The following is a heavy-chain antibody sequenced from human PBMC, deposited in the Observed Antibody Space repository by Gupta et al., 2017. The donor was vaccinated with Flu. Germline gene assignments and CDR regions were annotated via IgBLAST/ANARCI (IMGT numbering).Heavy chain of an antibody. CDR3: ARLCSSSWYLGWFDP. CDR1: GGSISSSSYY. J-gene: IGHJ5*02. CDR2: IYYSGST. Sequence: QLQLQESGPGLVKPSETLSLPCTVPGGSISSSSYYWGWNPQPPGKGLEWIGSIYYSGSTYYNPSLKSRVTISVDTSKNQFSLKLSSVTAADTAVYYCARLCSSSWYLGWFDPWGQGTLVTVSS. V-gene: IGHV4-39*01. D-gene: IGHD6-13*01.